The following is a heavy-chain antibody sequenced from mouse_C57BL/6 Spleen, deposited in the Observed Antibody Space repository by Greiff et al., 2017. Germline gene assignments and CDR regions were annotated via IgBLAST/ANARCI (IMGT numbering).Heavy chain of an antibody. V-gene: IGHV1-55*01. CDR1: GYTFTSYW. J-gene: IGHJ2*01. CDR3: ARFYYYGSSGDY. Sequence: QVQLQQPGAELVKPGASVKMSCKASGYTFTSYWITWVKQRPGQGLEWIGDIYPGSGSTNYNEKFKSKATLTVDTSSSTAYMQLSSLTSEDSAVYYCARFYYYGSSGDYWGQGTTLTVSS. D-gene: IGHD1-1*01. CDR2: IYPGSGST.